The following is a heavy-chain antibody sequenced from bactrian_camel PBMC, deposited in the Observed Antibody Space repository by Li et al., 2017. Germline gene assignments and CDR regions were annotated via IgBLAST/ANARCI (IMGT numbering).Heavy chain of an antibody. CDR2: INSDNSP. CDR1: GFAIEGYG. CDR3: EKGSL. J-gene: IGHJ4*01. D-gene: IGHD5*01. Sequence: VQLVESGGGLVQPGGSLVLSCVASGFAIEGYGISWVRQAPGDQARWVGTINSDNSPHYRDEVKGRFVISRDNANNIVYLHLTHLKIEDTAMYYCEKGSLRGQGTQVTV. V-gene: IGHV3S10*01.